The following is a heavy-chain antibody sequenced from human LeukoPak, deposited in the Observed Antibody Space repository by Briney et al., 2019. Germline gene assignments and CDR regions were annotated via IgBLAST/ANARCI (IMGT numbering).Heavy chain of an antibody. D-gene: IGHD2-15*01. Sequence: KPSETLSLTCTVSGGSISSYYWSWIRQPPGKGLEWIGYIYYSGSTNYNPSLKSRVTISVDTSKNQFSLKLSSVTAADTAVYYCAREGGSVIDYWGQGTLATVSS. CDR3: AREGGSVIDY. V-gene: IGHV4-59*01. CDR1: GGSISSYY. CDR2: IYYSGST. J-gene: IGHJ4*02.